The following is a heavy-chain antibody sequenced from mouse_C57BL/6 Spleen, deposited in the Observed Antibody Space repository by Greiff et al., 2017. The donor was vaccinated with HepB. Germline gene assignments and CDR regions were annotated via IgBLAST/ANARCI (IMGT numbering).Heavy chain of an antibody. CDR3: TREVGRYFDV. V-gene: IGHV1-15*01. CDR2: IDPETGGT. CDR1: GYTFTDYE. Sequence: VQVVESGAELVRPGASVTLSCKASGYTFTDYEMHWVKQTPVHGLEWIGAIDPETGGTAYNQKFKGKAILTADKSSSTAYMELRSLTSEDSAVYYCTREVGRYFDVWGTGTTVTVSS. D-gene: IGHD1-3*01. J-gene: IGHJ1*03.